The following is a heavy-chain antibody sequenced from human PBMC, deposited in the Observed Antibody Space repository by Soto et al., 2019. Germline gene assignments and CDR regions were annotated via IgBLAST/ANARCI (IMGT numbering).Heavy chain of an antibody. CDR1: GGSFSGYY. V-gene: IGHV4-34*01. CDR3: ARRVVRRYGMDV. D-gene: IGHD3-3*01. CDR2: INHSGST. J-gene: IGHJ6*02. Sequence: QVQLQQWGAGLLKPSETLSLTCAVYGGSFSGYYGSWIRQSPGKGLEWIGEINHSGSTNYNPSLKSRVTISVDTSKNQVSLKLSSVTAADTAMYYCARRVVRRYGMDVWGQGTTLTVSS.